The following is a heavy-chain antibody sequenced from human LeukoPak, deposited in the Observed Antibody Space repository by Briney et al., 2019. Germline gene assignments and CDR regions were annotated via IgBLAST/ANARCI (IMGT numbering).Heavy chain of an antibody. V-gene: IGHV3-7*01. J-gene: IGHJ4*02. CDR3: SGRDSSRSPWAY. CDR1: GFTFNNIW. CDR2: IKPDGSEE. Sequence: GGSLRLSCAASGFTFNNIWMNWVRQTPRMGLEWLANIKPDGSEEYYVDSVKGRFTISRDNAKNSVYLQMNSLRAEDTGVYYCSGRDSSRSPWAYWGQGTLVSVSS. D-gene: IGHD2-2*01.